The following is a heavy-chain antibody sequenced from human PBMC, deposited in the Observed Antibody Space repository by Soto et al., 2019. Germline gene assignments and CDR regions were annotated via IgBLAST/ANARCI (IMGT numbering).Heavy chain of an antibody. CDR2: INPSGGST. Sequence: ASVKVSCKASGYTFTSYYMHWVRQAPGQGLEWMGIINPSGGSTSYAQKFQGRVTMTRDTSTSTVYMELSSLRSEDTAVYYCATIYDIVTGPPSLGIDVWGRGTTVTASS. D-gene: IGHD3-9*01. V-gene: IGHV1-46*01. CDR1: GYTFTSYY. J-gene: IGHJ6*02. CDR3: ATIYDIVTGPPSLGIDV.